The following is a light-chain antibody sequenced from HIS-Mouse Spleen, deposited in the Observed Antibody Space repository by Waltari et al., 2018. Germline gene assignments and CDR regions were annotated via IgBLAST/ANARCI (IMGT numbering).Light chain of an antibody. J-gene: IGLJ1*01. Sequence: QSVLTQPPSASGTPGQRVTISCSGSSSNIGSNYVYWYQQLPGTAPQLLIYRNTQRPEGVPDRFSGAKTGTAASLAISGLRSEDEADYYCAAWDDSLSGYVFGTGTKVTVL. CDR3: AAWDDSLSGYV. CDR2: RNT. CDR1: SSNIGSNY. V-gene: IGLV1-47*01.